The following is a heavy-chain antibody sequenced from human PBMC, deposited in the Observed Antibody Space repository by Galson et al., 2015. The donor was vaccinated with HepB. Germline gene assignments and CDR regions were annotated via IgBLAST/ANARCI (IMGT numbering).Heavy chain of an antibody. CDR3: ARDYGQLRLGELSPRPYYGMDV. D-gene: IGHD3-16*02. Sequence: SLRLSCAASGFTFSSYAMLWVRQAPGEGLEWVAVISYDGSNKYYADSVKGRFTISRDNSKNTLYLQMNSLRAEDTAVYYCARDYGQLRLGELSPRPYYGMDVWGQGTTVTVSS. J-gene: IGHJ6*02. CDR2: ISYDGSNK. CDR1: GFTFSSYA. V-gene: IGHV3-30*04.